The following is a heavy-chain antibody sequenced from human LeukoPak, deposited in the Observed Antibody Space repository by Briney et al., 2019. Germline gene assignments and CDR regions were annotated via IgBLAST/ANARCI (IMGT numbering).Heavy chain of an antibody. CDR1: GFTFSSYS. D-gene: IGHD5-12*01. J-gene: IGHJ4*02. Sequence: GGSLRLSCAASGFTFSSYSMNWVRQAPGKGLEWVSSISSSSSYIYYADSVKGRFTISRDDAKNSLYLQMNSLRAEDTAVYYCARDEYSGYVHFDYWGQGTLVTVSS. V-gene: IGHV3-21*01. CDR3: ARDEYSGYVHFDY. CDR2: ISSSSSYI.